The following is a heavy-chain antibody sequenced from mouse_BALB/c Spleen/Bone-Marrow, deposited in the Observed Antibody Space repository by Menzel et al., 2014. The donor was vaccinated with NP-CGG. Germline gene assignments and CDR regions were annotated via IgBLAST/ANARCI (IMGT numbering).Heavy chain of an antibody. CDR2: INPSSGYT. Sequence: QVQLQQSGAELARPGASVEMSCKASGYTFTSYTMHWVKQRPGQGLEWIGYINPSSGYTNYNQKFKDKATLTADKYSSTAYMQLSSLTSEDSAVYYCAAGYYGNSGWFAYWGQGTLVTVSA. D-gene: IGHD2-1*01. CDR3: AAGYYGNSGWFAY. CDR1: GYTFTSYT. J-gene: IGHJ3*01. V-gene: IGHV1-4*01.